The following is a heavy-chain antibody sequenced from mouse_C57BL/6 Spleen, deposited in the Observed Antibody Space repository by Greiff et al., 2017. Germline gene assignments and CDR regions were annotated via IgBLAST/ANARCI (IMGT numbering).Heavy chain of an antibody. D-gene: IGHD3-2*02. CDR3: ARETTQTTDYTDY. CDR2: INPNYGTT. J-gene: IGHJ2*01. V-gene: IGHV1-39*01. CDR1: GYSFTDYN. Sequence: VQLQQSGPELVKPGASVKISCKASGYSFTDYNMNWVKQSHGKSLEWIGVINPNYGTTSYNQKFKGKATLTVDQSSSTAYMQPNSLTSEESAVYYWARETTQTTDYTDYWGQGTTLTVSS.